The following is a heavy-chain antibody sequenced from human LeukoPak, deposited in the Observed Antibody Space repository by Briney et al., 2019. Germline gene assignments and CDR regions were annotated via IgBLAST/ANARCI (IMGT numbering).Heavy chain of an antibody. J-gene: IGHJ5*02. V-gene: IGHV4-59*01. Sequence: SETLSLTCTVSGGSISSYYWSWIRQPPGKGLEWIGYIYYSGSNNYNPSLKSRVTISVDTSKNQFSLKLSSVTAADTAVYYCARGAPKYSSSSNWFDPWGQGTLVTVSS. D-gene: IGHD6-13*01. CDR2: IYYSGSN. CDR1: GGSISSYY. CDR3: ARGAPKYSSSSNWFDP.